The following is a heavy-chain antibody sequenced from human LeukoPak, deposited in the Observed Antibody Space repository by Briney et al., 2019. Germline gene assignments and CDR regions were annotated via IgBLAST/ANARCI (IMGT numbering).Heavy chain of an antibody. Sequence: QTGGSLRLSCAASGFTFSSYAMSWVRQTPGKGLEWVSAISVGGGSTYYADSVRGLFTISRDNSRSTLYLQMNSLRAEDTAVYYCAKDRGGSGRSYYFDYSGQGTLVTVSS. V-gene: IGHV3-23*01. J-gene: IGHJ4*02. CDR2: ISVGGGST. CDR1: GFTFSSYA. D-gene: IGHD6-19*01. CDR3: AKDRGGSGRSYYFDY.